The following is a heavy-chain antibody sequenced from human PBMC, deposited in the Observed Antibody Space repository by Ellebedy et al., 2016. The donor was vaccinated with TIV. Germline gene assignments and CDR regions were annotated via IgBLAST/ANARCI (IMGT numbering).Heavy chain of an antibody. D-gene: IGHD4-17*01. CDR3: ARTYADYYVDY. J-gene: IGHJ4*02. Sequence: GGSLRLSCAASTFTVSYNYMNWVRQAPGKGPEWVSGIYTDDTTYYADSVKGRFTISRDRSKNTLYLQMNSLRHEDTALYYCARTYADYYVDYWGQGTLVTVSS. CDR1: TFTVSYNY. V-gene: IGHV3-66*02. CDR2: IYTDDTT.